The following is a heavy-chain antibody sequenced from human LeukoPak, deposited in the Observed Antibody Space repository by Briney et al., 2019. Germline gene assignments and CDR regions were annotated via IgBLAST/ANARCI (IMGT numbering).Heavy chain of an antibody. CDR1: GGSISSYY. CDR3: ARAGGYNSPFGY. Sequence: KPSETLSFTCTVSGGSISSYYWSWIRQPPGKGLEWIGYISYSGNTNYNPSLQSRVTISVDTSNNQFSLRLTSVTAADTAVYYCARAGGYNSPFGYWGQGTLVTVSS. J-gene: IGHJ4*02. D-gene: IGHD5-24*01. V-gene: IGHV4-59*01. CDR2: ISYSGNT.